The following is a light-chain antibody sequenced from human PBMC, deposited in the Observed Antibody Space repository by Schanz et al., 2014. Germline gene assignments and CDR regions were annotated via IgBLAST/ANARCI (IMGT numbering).Light chain of an antibody. V-gene: IGLV2-14*01. CDR1: SSDVGGYNY. J-gene: IGLJ2*01. CDR3: SSFTSSSSCL. CDR2: DVS. Sequence: QSALTQPASVSGSPGQSITISCTGTSSDVGGYNYVSWYQQHPGKAPKLMIYDVSNRPSGVSNRFSGSKSGNTASLTISGLQAEDEAGYYCSSFTSSSSCLFGGGTKVTVL.